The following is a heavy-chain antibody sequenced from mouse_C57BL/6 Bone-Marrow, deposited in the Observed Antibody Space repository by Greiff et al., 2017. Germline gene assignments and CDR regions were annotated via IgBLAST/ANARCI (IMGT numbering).Heavy chain of an antibody. CDR2: IDPENGDT. CDR1: GYNIKDDY. CDR3: TYYFGSSGGYFDV. D-gene: IGHD1-1*01. Sequence: EVKLVESGAELVRPGASVKLSCTASGYNIKDDYMHWVKQRPEQSLEWIGWIDPENGDTDYASKFQGKATITADKSSNTAYLQLSSLTSEDTAFDNCTYYFGSSGGYFDVWGTGTTVTVSS. J-gene: IGHJ1*03. V-gene: IGHV14-4*01.